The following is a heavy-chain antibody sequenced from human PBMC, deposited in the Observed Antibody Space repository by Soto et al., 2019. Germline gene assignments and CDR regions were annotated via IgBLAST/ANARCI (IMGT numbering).Heavy chain of an antibody. CDR2: IKSKTDGGTT. V-gene: IGHV3-15*01. CDR3: TTSMDTAMVPYYYYGMDV. Sequence: PGGSLRLSCAASGFTFSNAWMSWVRQAPGKGLEWVGRIKSKTDGGTTDYAAPVKGRFTISRDDSKNTLYLQMNSLKTEDTAVYYCTTSMDTAMVPYYYYGMDVWGQGTTVTVSS. D-gene: IGHD5-18*01. CDR1: GFTFSNAW. J-gene: IGHJ6*02.